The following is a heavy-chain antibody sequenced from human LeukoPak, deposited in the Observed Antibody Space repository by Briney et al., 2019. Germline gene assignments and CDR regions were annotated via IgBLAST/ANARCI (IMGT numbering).Heavy chain of an antibody. CDR3: AREFPVVNAIDY. V-gene: IGHV3-21*01. CDR1: GFTFSSYS. J-gene: IGHJ4*02. Sequence: GGSLRLSCAASGFTFSSYSMNWVRQAPGKGLEWVSSISSSSSYIYYADSVKGRFTISRDNAKNSLYLQMNSLRAEDTAVYYCAREFPVVNAIDYWGQGTLVTVSS. D-gene: IGHD2-21*01. CDR2: ISSSSSYI.